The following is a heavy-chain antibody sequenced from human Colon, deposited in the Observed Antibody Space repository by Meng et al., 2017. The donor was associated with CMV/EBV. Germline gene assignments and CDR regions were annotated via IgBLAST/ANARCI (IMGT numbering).Heavy chain of an antibody. CDR2: ISWNSGSI. D-gene: IGHD3-3*01. V-gene: IGHV3-9*01. CDR1: GFTFDDYA. CDR3: ARTVFDSVKSGLGV. J-gene: IGHJ6*02. Sequence: GGSLRLSCAASGFTFDDYAMHWVRQAPGKGLEWVSGISWNSGSIDYADSVKGRFTISRDNAKNMVFLQMTSLTAEDTAVYYCARTVFDSVKSGLGVWGQGTTVTVSS.